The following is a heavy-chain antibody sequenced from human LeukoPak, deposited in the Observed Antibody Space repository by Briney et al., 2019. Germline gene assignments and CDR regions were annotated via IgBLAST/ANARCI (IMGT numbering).Heavy chain of an antibody. J-gene: IGHJ4*02. V-gene: IGHV1-2*02. D-gene: IGHD6-13*01. CDR1: GYTFTDYY. CDR3: ARAQHQLWRTFDY. Sequence: ASVSVSCKASGYTFTDYYMHWVRQAPGQGGEWMGWINPNSGGTNYVQKFQGRVTMTRDTSISTAYMELSRLREDGTAGYFFARAQHQLWRTFDYWGQGTLVTVSS. CDR2: INPNSGGT.